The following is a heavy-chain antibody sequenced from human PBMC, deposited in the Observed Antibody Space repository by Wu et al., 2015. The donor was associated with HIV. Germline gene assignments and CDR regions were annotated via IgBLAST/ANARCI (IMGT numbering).Heavy chain of an antibody. CDR2: ISAYNGNA. V-gene: IGHV1-18*01. J-gene: IGHJ4*02. Sequence: QVQLVQSGGEVKKTGASVKVSCKASGYIFTSFAISWVRQAPGQGLEWMGWISAYNGNANYAQNVQDRVTMTTDTSTSTAYMELRSLRSDDTAVYYCVRDLGNSPGIFFDXWGQGTLVTVSX. CDR3: VRDLGNSPGIFFDX. D-gene: IGHD2-21*01. CDR1: GYIFTSFA.